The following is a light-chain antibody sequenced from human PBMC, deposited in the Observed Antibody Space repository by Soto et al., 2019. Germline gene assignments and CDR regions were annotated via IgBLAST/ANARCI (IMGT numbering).Light chain of an antibody. J-gene: IGLJ3*02. V-gene: IGLV1-47*01. CDR3: AVWDQSLTGWV. Sequence: QSVLTQPPSASGTPGQRLTISCSGSSSNIGSHFVYWYQHLPGTAPKLLIFRDGQRPSGVPARFFGSKSGTSASLAISGLRSEDEADYYCAVWDQSLTGWVFGGGTKLTVL. CDR1: SSNIGSHF. CDR2: RDG.